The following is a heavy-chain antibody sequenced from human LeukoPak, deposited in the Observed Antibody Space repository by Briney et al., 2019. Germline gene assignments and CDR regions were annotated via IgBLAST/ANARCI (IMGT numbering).Heavy chain of an antibody. J-gene: IGHJ4*02. CDR3: ARDHNWGFDY. CDR2: IKQDGSEK. Sequence: PGGSLRLSCAASGFTFSAYWMSWVRQAPGKGLEWVANIKQDGSEKYYVDSVKDRFTISRDNAKNSLYLQMNSLSAEDTALYYCARDHNWGFDYWGQGTLVTVSS. D-gene: IGHD3-16*01. V-gene: IGHV3-7*01. CDR1: GFTFSAYW.